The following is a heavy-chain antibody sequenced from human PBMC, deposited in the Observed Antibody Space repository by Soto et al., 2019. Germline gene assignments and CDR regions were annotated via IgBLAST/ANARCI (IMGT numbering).Heavy chain of an antibody. CDR3: ARESEDLTSNFDY. V-gene: IGHV3-21*04. Sequence: GGSLRLSCEASGFTFTRYSMNWVRQAPGKGLEWVSSISSTTNYIYYGDSMKGRFTISRDNAKNSLYLEMNSLRAEDTAVYYCARESEDLTSNFDYWGQGTLVTVSA. CDR1: GFTFTRYS. CDR2: ISSTTNYI. J-gene: IGHJ4*02.